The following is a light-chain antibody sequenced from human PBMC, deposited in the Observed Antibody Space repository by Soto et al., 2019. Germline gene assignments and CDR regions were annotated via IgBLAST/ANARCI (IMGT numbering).Light chain of an antibody. Sequence: QSALTQPPSASGSPGQSVTISCNGTSSDVGGYNYVSWYQQHPGKAPKLMIYEVNKRPSGVPDRFSGSKSGNTASLTVSGLQAEDEADYYCSSYGGSNNFVFGTGTKLTVL. CDR2: EVN. CDR1: SSDVGGYNY. J-gene: IGLJ1*01. CDR3: SSYGGSNNFV. V-gene: IGLV2-8*01.